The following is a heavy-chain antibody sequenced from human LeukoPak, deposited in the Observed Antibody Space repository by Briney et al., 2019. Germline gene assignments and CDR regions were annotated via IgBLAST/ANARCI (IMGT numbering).Heavy chain of an antibody. CDR1: GFTFSDYY. J-gene: IGHJ4*02. D-gene: IGHD6-19*01. CDR2: ISSSGSTI. CDR3: AKDSGSSGWSGGFGY. V-gene: IGHV3-11*01. Sequence: PGGSLRLSCAASGFTFSDYYMTWIRQAPGKGLEWVSYISSSGSTIYYADSVKGRFTISRDNSKNTVYLHMNSLRAEDTAIYYCAKDSGSSGWSGGFGYWGQGTLVTVSS.